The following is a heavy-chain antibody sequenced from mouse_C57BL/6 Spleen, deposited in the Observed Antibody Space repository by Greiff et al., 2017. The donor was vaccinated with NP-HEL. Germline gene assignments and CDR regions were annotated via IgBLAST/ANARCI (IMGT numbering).Heavy chain of an antibody. Sequence: VQLQQSGPELVKPGASVKISCKASGYTFTDYYMNWVKQSHGKSLEWIGDINPNNGGTSYNQKFKGKATLTVDKSSSTAYMELRSLTSEDSAVYYCARQRRLPDYWGQGTTLTVSS. CDR1: GYTFTDYY. CDR3: ARQRRLPDY. D-gene: IGHD3-2*02. V-gene: IGHV1-26*01. CDR2: INPNNGGT. J-gene: IGHJ2*01.